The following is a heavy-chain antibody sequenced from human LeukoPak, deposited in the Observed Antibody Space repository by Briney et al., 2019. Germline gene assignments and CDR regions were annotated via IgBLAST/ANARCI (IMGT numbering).Heavy chain of an antibody. V-gene: IGHV3-21*01. D-gene: IGHD3-9*01. CDR3: AREGTTYYDILTGYYPNFDY. J-gene: IGHJ4*02. Sequence: GGSLRLSCAASGFSFSSYSMNWVRQAPGKGLEWVSSITTSSTYTFYADSVKGRFTISRDNAKNSLYLQMNSLRAEDTAVYYCAREGTTYYDILTGYYPNFDYWGQGTLVTVSS. CDR1: GFSFSSYS. CDR2: ITTSSTYT.